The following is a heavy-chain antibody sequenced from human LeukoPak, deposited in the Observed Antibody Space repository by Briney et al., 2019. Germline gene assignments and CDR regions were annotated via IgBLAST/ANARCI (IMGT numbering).Heavy chain of an antibody. CDR1: GFTFSRYG. CDR2: IWHDGSYE. V-gene: IGHV3-33*01. Sequence: PGGSLRLSCAASGFTFSRYGMHWVRQAPGKGLEWVAVIWHDGSYEYYADSVKGRFTISRDSSKNTLYLQMNSLRAEDTAVYYCARAQYCSSTSCQWGPYCYMDVWGKGTTVTVSS. J-gene: IGHJ6*03. CDR3: ARAQYCSSTSCQWGPYCYMDV. D-gene: IGHD2-2*01.